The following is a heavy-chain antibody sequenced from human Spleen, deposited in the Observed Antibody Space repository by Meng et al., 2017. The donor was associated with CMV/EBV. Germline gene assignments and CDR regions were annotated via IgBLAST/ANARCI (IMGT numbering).Heavy chain of an antibody. D-gene: IGHD3-22*01. Sequence: GESLKISCAASGFTFSYYAMSWVRQTPGKGLEWVSYISSSGSTIYYADSVKGRFTISRDNAKNSLYLQMNSLRAEDTAVYYCAREGYYSDSSGYYSNAFDIWGQGTMVTVSS. V-gene: IGHV3-11*01. CDR1: GFTFSYYA. J-gene: IGHJ3*02. CDR3: AREGYYSDSSGYYSNAFDI. CDR2: ISSSGSTI.